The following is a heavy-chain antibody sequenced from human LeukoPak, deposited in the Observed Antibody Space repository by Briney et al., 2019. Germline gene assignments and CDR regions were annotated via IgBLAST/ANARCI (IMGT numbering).Heavy chain of an antibody. Sequence: GGSLRLSCAASGFTFSSYSMHWVRQAPGKGLEWVSLIWYDGSNKYYADSVKGRFTISRDNSKNTLYLQMNSLRAEDTAVYYCARALFNYDSSGLTYWGRGTLVTVSS. CDR3: ARALFNYDSSGLTY. V-gene: IGHV3-33*01. D-gene: IGHD3-22*01. J-gene: IGHJ4*02. CDR2: IWYDGSNK. CDR1: GFTFSSYS.